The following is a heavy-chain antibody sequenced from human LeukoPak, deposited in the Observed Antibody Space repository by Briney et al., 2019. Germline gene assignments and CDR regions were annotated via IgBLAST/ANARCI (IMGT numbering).Heavy chain of an antibody. D-gene: IGHD1-1*01. V-gene: IGHV3-20*04. CDR1: GFTFSSYW. CDR2: INWNGGST. Sequence: GGSLRLSCVVSGFTFSSYWMSWVRQAPGKGLEWVSGINWNGGSTGYADSVKGRFTISRDNAKNSLYLHMNSLRAEDTALYYCARDMETYYFDYWGQGTLVTVSS. CDR3: ARDMETYYFDY. J-gene: IGHJ4*02.